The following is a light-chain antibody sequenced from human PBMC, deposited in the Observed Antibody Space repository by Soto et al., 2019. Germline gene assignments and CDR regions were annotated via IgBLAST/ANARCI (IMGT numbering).Light chain of an antibody. CDR1: SSNIGAGYD. CDR2: DNS. CDR3: QSYDRSLSGSRV. Sequence: SVLTQPPSVSGAPGQRVTISCTGSSSNIGAGYDVHWYQQLPGTAPKLLIYDNSNRPSGVPDRFSGSKSGTSASLAITGLQAEDVADYYCQSYDRSLSGSRVFGTGTKLTVL. V-gene: IGLV1-40*01. J-gene: IGLJ1*01.